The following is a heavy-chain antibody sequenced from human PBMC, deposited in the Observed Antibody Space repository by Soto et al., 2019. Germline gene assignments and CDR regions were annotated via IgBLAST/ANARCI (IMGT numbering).Heavy chain of an antibody. CDR2: IYWDDDK. J-gene: IGHJ6*02. Sequence: QITLKESGPTLVQPTQTLTLTCSVSGFSLNTGGLGMGWIRQPPGNALEWLALIYWDDDKRYSPSLRNRLIICRDTSNSLVVFTMTNMDPVDSATYYCIHSRCGGDCLRSYSSHYYYGLDVWGQGTTVTVS. CDR3: IHSRCGGDCLRSYSSHYYYGLDV. D-gene: IGHD2-21*02. CDR1: GFSLNTGGLG. V-gene: IGHV2-5*02.